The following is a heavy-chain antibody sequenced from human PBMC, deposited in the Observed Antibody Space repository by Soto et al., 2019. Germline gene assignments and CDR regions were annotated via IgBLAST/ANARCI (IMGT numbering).Heavy chain of an antibody. CDR1: GFTFSSYW. D-gene: IGHD2-2*01. V-gene: IGHV3-7*01. J-gene: IGHJ4*02. Sequence: EVQLVESGGGLVQPGGSLRLSCAASGFTFSSYWMSWVRQAPGKGLEWVANIKQDGSEKYYVDSVKGRFTISRDNAKNPLYLQMNSLRAEDTAVYYCARETRRWYFDYWGQGTLVTVSS. CDR3: ARETRRWYFDY. CDR2: IKQDGSEK.